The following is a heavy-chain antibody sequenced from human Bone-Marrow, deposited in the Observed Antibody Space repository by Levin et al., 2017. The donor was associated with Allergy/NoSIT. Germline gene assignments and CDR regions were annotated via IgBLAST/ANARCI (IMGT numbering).Heavy chain of an antibody. Sequence: SETLSLTCVVSGYSISSNCYWGWIRQPPGKGLEWIGNIYQSGNTFYNPSLRSRVTISVDTSKNQFSLKLNSVTAADTAVYYCARDCGDLIENWFDSWGQGTLVTVSS. J-gene: IGHJ5*01. CDR2: IYQSGNT. D-gene: IGHD3-22*01. CDR1: GYSISSNCY. V-gene: IGHV4-38-2*02. CDR3: ARDCGDLIENWFDS.